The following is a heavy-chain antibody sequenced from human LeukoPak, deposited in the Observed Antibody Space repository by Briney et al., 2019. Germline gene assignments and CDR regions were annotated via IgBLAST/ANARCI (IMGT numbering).Heavy chain of an antibody. J-gene: IGHJ4*02. Sequence: PVGTLRLSCAASGYTFSSYGMCCVRQAPGKGLERVSDISGSGGSTYYADYGKGWFTISRDNSINTLYLRMNSLIAEDTAVYYCAKETVYYDSSGYYYKYFDYWGQGTLVTVSS. CDR1: GYTFSSYG. D-gene: IGHD3-22*01. CDR2: ISGSGGST. V-gene: IGHV3-23*01. CDR3: AKETVYYDSSGYYYKYFDY.